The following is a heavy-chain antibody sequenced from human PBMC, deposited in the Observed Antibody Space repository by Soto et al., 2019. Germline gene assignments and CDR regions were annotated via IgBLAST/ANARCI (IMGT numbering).Heavy chain of an antibody. D-gene: IGHD2-2*01. Sequence: SETLSLTCGVNDGSLNGYFWSWIRQSPGKGLEWIGEINPSGSTSHNPSLKSRVTLSIDTSKNQFSLRLSSLTAADMAIYYCARRGRYCSSRNSSHFYFDYWVQGTLVTVYS. CDR1: DGSLNGYF. CDR2: INPSGST. CDR3: ARRGRYCSSRNSSHFYFDY. V-gene: IGHV4-34*01. J-gene: IGHJ4*02.